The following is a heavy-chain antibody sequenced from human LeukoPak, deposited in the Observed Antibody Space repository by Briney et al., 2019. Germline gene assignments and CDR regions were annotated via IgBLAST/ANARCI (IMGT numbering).Heavy chain of an antibody. V-gene: IGHV1-8*01. D-gene: IGHD3-3*01. CDR3: AREVGIRFLEWLSLTYYYYYYMDV. CDR1: GYTFTSYD. CDR2: MNPNSGNT. Sequence: ASVKVSCKASGYTFTSYDINWVRQATGQGLEWMGWMNPNSGNTGYAQKFQGRVTMTRNTSISTAYMELSSLRSEDTAVYYCAREVGIRFLEWLSLTYYYYYYMDVWGKGTTVTVSS. J-gene: IGHJ6*03.